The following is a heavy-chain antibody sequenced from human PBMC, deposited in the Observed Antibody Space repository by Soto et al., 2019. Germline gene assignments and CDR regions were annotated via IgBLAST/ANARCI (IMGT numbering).Heavy chain of an antibody. Sequence: EVQLVESGGDLVKPGGCLRLSCAASGITFTNAWMSWVRQAPGKGLEWVGRIKNRADGGTTDYAASVRGSFAISRDDSKNTLFLQMNSLEAEDTAVYYCTTDPGDYEDFWGQGTLVTVYS. CDR2: IKNRADGGTT. CDR3: TTDPGDYEDF. CDR1: GITFTNAW. D-gene: IGHD4-17*01. J-gene: IGHJ4*02. V-gene: IGHV3-15*01.